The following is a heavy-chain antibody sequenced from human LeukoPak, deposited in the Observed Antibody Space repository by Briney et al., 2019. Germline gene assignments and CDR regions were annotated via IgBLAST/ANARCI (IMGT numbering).Heavy chain of an antibody. CDR3: AKGWEPYRFHY. J-gene: IGHJ4*02. CDR1: GFTFSSHA. Sequence: GRSLRLSCAASGFTFSSHAMHWVRQAPGKGLEWVAFISYDGSITSHADSVKGRFTISRDNSKNTLYLQMNSLVAEDTAIYYCAKGWEPYRFHYWGQGTLVTVSS. CDR2: ISYDGSIT. V-gene: IGHV3-30*04. D-gene: IGHD1-26*01.